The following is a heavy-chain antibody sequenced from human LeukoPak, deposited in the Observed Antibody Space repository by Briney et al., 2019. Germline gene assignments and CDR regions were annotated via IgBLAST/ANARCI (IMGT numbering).Heavy chain of an antibody. CDR2: IKQDGSEK. J-gene: IGHJ6*02. CDR1: GFTFSSYW. D-gene: IGHD3-9*01. Sequence: GGSLRLSCAASGFTFSSYWMNWVRQAPGKGLEWVANIKQDGSEKYYVDSVKGRFTISRDNAKNSLYLQMNSLRAEDTAVYYCARVYYDILTGSYGMDVWGQGTTVTVSS. CDR3: ARVYYDILTGSYGMDV. V-gene: IGHV3-7*04.